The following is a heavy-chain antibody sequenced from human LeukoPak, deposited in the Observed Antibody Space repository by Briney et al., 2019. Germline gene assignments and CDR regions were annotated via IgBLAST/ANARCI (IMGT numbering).Heavy chain of an antibody. CDR2: INWNGGST. CDR1: GFTFDDYG. J-gene: IGHJ6*03. D-gene: IGHD5-12*01. V-gene: IGHV3-20*04. Sequence: GGSLRLSCAASGFTFDDYGMSWVRQAPGKGLEWVSGINWNGGSTGYADSVKGRFTISRDNAKNSLYLQMNSLRAEDTALYYCARVLGGYSGYEVYYYYMDVWGKGTTVTVSS. CDR3: ARVLGGYSGYEVYYYYMDV.